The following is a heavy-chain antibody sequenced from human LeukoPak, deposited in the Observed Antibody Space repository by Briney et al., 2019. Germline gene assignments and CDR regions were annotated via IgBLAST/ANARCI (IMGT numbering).Heavy chain of an antibody. D-gene: IGHD6-13*01. CDR1: GGSISSYY. Sequence: PSETLSLTCTVSGGSISSYYWSWIRQPPGKGLEWIGYMYYSGSTYYNPSLKSRVTISLDTSNNQFSLKLTSLTAADTAVYYCARAHSSSWYMDYWGQGTLVTVSS. CDR3: ARAHSSSWYMDY. V-gene: IGHV4-59*01. J-gene: IGHJ4*02. CDR2: MYYSGST.